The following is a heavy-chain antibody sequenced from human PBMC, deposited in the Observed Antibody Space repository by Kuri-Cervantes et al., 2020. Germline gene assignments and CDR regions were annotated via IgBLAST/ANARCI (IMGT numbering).Heavy chain of an antibody. J-gene: IGHJ4*02. CDR1: GFTFGDYA. CDR3: TRHPSVVGATGFNY. Sequence: GESLKISCTASGFTFGDYATSWFRQAPGKGLEWVGLIRSKAFGGTTEYAASVKGRFTISRDTSKSIAYLQMNSLKTEDTAAYYCTRHPSVVGATGFNYWGQGTLVTVSS. V-gene: IGHV3-49*03. D-gene: IGHD1-26*01. CDR2: IRSKAFGGTT.